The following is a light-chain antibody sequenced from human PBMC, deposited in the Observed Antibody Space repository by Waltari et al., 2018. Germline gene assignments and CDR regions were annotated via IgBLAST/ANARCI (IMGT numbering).Light chain of an antibody. J-gene: IGKJ1*01. CDR3: MQGTQWT. V-gene: IGKV2-30*02. CDR2: KVS. CDR1: QCLVHRDGNTY. Sequence: DVVMTQSPLSLPVTLGQPASISCRSSQCLVHRDGNTYLNWFQQRPGQSPRRLSYKVSNRDSGVPDRFSGSGSGTDFTLKISRVEAEDVGVYYCMQGTQWTFGQGTKVEIK.